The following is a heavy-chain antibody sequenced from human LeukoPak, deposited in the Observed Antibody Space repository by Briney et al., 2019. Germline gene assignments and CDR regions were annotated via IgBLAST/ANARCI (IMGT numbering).Heavy chain of an antibody. CDR1: GFTFRRYL. CDR2: IKQDGSQI. Sequence: GGSLTLSCEGSGFTFRRYLMSWVRQAPGKGLEWVGNIKQDGSQIHYADSVKGRFTISRDNAKNALFLQMNGLRVEDTAVYYCARLKDDVTKFDSWGQGTLVTVSS. D-gene: IGHD2-8*01. J-gene: IGHJ4*02. V-gene: IGHV3-7*01. CDR3: ARLKDDVTKFDS.